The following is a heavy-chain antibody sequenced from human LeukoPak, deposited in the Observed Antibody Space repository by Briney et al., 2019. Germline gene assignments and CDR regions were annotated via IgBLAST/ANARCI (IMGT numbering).Heavy chain of an antibody. J-gene: IGHJ4*02. CDR2: TYYRSKRYS. Sequence: SQTLSLTCTISGDSVSNNTTAWNWIRQSPSRGPEWLGRTYYRSKRYSEFAVSVKSRITINPDTSKNQFSLQLSSVTPEDTAVYYCARGYYCDSWGQGTLVTVSS. CDR1: GDSVSNNTTA. CDR3: ARGYYCDS. V-gene: IGHV6-1*01.